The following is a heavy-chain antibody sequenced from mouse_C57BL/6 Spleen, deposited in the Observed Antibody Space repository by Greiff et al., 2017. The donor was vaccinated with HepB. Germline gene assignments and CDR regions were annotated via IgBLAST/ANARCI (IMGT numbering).Heavy chain of an antibody. CDR2: IDPSDSYT. V-gene: IGHV1-69*01. Sequence: VQLQQSGAELVMPGASVKLSCKASGYTFTSYWMHWVKQRPGQGLEWIGEIDPSDSYTNYNQKFKGKSTLTVDKSSSTAYMQLSSLTSEDSAFYYCAKEGYDGALDYWGQGTTLTVSS. D-gene: IGHD2-2*01. CDR1: GYTFTSYW. CDR3: AKEGYDGALDY. J-gene: IGHJ2*01.